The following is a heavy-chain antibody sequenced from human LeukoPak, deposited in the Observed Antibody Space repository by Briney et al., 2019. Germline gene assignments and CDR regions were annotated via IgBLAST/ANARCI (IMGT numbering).Heavy chain of an antibody. Sequence: PSETLSLTCTVSGASISSAYWGWVRQPPGKGLEWVGSINYSGTTYYNPSLRSRVSISVDTSRTQFFLTLNSVNAADTAVYYCGRLFDSWGQGILLTVSS. CDR2: INYSGTT. CDR3: GRLFDS. CDR1: GASISSAY. V-gene: IGHV4-39*01. J-gene: IGHJ4*02.